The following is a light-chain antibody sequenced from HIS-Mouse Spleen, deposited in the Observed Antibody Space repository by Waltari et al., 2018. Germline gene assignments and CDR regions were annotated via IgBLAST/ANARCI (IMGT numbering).Light chain of an antibody. Sequence: DIQLTQSPSFLSASVGDRVTITCRASQGISSLLAWYQQKPRKAPKLLIYAASTLQSGGPSRISGSGSSTEFTLTISSLQPEDFSTYYCQQLNSYPPTFGQGTKVEIK. J-gene: IGKJ1*01. CDR1: QGISSL. CDR2: AAS. V-gene: IGKV1-9*01. CDR3: QQLNSYPPT.